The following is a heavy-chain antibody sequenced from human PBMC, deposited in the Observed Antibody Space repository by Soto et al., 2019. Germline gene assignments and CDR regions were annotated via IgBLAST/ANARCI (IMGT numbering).Heavy chain of an antibody. V-gene: IGHV3-7*05. Sequence: PLRHYCGAAEETCSSYWMSRFSQAPGKGLEWVANIKQDGSEKYYVDSVKGRFTISRDNAKNSLYLQMDSLRAEDTAVYYCARRGNPYGMDVWGQGTTVTVSS. CDR2: IKQDGSEK. CDR3: ARRGNPYGMDV. J-gene: IGHJ6*02. CDR1: EETCSSYW. D-gene: IGHD3-16*01.